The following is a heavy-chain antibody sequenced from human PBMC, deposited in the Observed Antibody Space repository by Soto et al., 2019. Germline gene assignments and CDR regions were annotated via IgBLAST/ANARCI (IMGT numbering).Heavy chain of an antibody. Sequence: QLQLQESGPGLVKPSETLSLTCTVSGGSISSTSYHWGWIRQPPGKGLEWIGSISYAGSTYYSPXLKSRGTISVDXSXNXXSLKLSSVTAADTAVYYCARHFMVRGVIKNFVLDSWGQGTLVTVSS. CDR2: ISYAGST. V-gene: IGHV4-39*01. J-gene: IGHJ4*02. CDR1: GGSISSTSYH. CDR3: ARHFMVRGVIKNFVLDS. D-gene: IGHD3-10*01.